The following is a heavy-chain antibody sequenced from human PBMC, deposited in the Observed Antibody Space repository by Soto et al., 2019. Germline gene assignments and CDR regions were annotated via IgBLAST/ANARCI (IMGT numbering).Heavy chain of an antibody. CDR1: GYTFTGFD. J-gene: IGHJ4*02. Sequence: ASVKVSCKASGYTFTGFDMHWVRQAPGQGLESMGWINPTSGGTNYAQRFQGRVTMTRETSISTAYMELSRLTSDDTAVYYCAVGLTAMVTSDFDYWGQGTLVTVSS. CDR3: AVGLTAMVTSDFDY. V-gene: IGHV1-2*02. CDR2: INPTSGGT. D-gene: IGHD5-18*01.